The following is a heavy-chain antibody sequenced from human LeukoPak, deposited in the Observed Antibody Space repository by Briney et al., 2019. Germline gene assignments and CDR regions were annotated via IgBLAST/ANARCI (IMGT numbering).Heavy chain of an antibody. CDR1: GGSFSGYY. CDR3: ARHLIYYDTTFYPGDY. Sequence: SETLSLTCAVYGGSFSGYYWSWIRQPPGKGLEWIGEINHSGSTNYNPSLKSRVTISVDTSKNQFSLKLNSVTAADTAVYYCARHLIYYDTTFYPGDYWGQGTLVTVSS. CDR2: INHSGST. J-gene: IGHJ4*02. D-gene: IGHD3-22*01. V-gene: IGHV4-34*01.